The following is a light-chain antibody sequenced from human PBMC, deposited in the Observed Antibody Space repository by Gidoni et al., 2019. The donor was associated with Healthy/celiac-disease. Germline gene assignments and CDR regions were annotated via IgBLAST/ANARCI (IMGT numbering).Light chain of an antibody. Sequence: DIQMTQSPSSLSASVGDRVTITCRASQSISIYLNWYQQKPGKAPKLLIYAASSLQSGVPSRFSGSGSGTDFTLTISSLQPEDFATYYCQQSYSTPLTFXGXTKLEIK. J-gene: IGKJ4*01. CDR2: AAS. V-gene: IGKV1-39*01. CDR3: QQSYSTPLT. CDR1: QSISIY.